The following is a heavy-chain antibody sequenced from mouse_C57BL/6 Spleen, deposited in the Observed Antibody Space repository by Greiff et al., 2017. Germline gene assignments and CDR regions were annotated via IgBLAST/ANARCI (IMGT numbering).Heavy chain of an antibody. V-gene: IGHV1-26*01. J-gene: IGHJ1*03. CDR1: GYTFTDYY. D-gene: IGHD1-1*01. CDR2: INPNNGGT. CDR3: ARSFITTVVATRYFEV. Sequence: EVQLQQSGPELVKPGASVKISCKASGYTFTDYYMNWVKQSHGKSLEWIGDINPNNGGTSYNQKFKGKATLTVDKSSSTAYMELRSLTSEDSAVYYCARSFITTVVATRYFEVWGTGTTVTVSS.